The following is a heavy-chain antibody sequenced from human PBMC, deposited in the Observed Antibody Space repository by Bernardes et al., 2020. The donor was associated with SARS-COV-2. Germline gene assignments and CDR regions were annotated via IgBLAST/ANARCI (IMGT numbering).Heavy chain of an antibody. Sequence: SVKVSCRASGGVSNTDGLTWVRQAPGQGLEWMGRITPLVGVVNYAQKFQGRVTISADKSTNTVYMELSSLTFEDTAVYFCAGWISQHLVDWFDPWGQGTLVTVSS. CDR1: GGVSNTDG. CDR2: ITPLVGVV. V-gene: IGHV1-69*04. CDR3: AGWISQHLVDWFDP. D-gene: IGHD2-15*01. J-gene: IGHJ5*02.